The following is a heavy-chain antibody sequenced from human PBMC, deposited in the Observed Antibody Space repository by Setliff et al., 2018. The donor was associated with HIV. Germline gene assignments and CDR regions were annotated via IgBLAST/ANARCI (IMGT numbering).Heavy chain of an antibody. CDR2: INDNGGA. V-gene: IGHV4-4*09. Sequence: SETLSLTCTVSGGSISSYSWTWLRQPPGKGLEWIGHINDNGGANYNPSLTARATISVATPKNQFFLELTSGTAADTAVYYCARVLMVYAIGNYYYYMDVWGKGTTVTVSS. CDR3: ARVLMVYAIGNYYYYMDV. D-gene: IGHD2-8*01. J-gene: IGHJ6*03. CDR1: GGSISSYS.